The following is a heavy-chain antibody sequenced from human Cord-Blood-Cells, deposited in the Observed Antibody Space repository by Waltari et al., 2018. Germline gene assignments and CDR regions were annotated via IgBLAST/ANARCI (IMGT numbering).Heavy chain of an antibody. D-gene: IGHD6-13*01. CDR3: ARDIAAADPVDDY. J-gene: IGHJ4*02. CDR1: GFTVRSNY. Sequence: EVQLVASGGGLIQPGGSLRLSCAASGFTVRSNYMSWVRQAPGKGVGGGAVNDSSGSTDYADSVKGRLTIARDKSKNTGYLKMNSLRAEDTAVYYCARDIAAADPVDDYWGQGTLVTVSS. CDR2: NDSSGST. V-gene: IGHV3-53*01.